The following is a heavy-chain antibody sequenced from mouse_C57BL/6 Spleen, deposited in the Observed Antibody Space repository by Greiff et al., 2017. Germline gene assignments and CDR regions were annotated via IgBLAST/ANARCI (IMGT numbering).Heavy chain of an antibody. J-gene: IGHJ2*01. Sequence: QVQLQQPGAELVQPGASVKMSCKASGYTFTSYWITWVKQRPGQGLAWIGDIYPGSGSTNYNEKFKSKATLTVDTSSSTAYMQLSSLTSEDSAVYYCARGMVTTGYFDYWGQGTTLTVSS. CDR2: IYPGSGST. CDR1: GYTFTSYW. D-gene: IGHD2-2*01. CDR3: ARGMVTTGYFDY. V-gene: IGHV1-55*01.